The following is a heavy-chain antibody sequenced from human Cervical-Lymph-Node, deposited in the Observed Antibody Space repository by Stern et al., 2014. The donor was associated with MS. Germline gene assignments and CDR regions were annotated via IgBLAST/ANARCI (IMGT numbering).Heavy chain of an antibody. CDR2: IYYSGST. CDR1: GGSISSSSYY. CDR3: ARHHGIAAAGLFAFDI. Sequence: QLQLQESGPGLVKPSETLSLTCTVSGGSISSSSYYWGWIRQPPGKGLEWIGSIYYSGSTYYNPSLKSRVTLSVDTSTNQFSLKLSSVTAADTAVYYCARHHGIAAAGLFAFDIWGQGTMVTVSS. D-gene: IGHD6-13*01. J-gene: IGHJ3*02. V-gene: IGHV4-39*01.